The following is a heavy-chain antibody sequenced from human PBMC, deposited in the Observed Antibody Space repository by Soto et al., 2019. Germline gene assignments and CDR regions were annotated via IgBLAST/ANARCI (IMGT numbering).Heavy chain of an antibody. CDR3: ARVFDTYYFDA. D-gene: IGHD3-9*01. CDR2: ISSDGSNT. Sequence: PGGSLRLSCAASEFTFRSFAMHWVRQAAGKGLEWVAVISSDGSNTTYADSVKGRFTISRDNSKDTLYLQMNSLRAEDTAVYYCARVFDTYYFDAWGQGNMVTVSS. J-gene: IGHJ4*02. CDR1: EFTFRSFA. V-gene: IGHV3-30-3*01.